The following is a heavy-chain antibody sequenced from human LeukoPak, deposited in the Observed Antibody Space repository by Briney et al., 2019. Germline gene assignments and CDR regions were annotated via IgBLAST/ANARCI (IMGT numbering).Heavy chain of an antibody. CDR2: IYGNGST. V-gene: IGHV4-4*07. Sequence: SETLSLTCTVSGDPISDYCWTWIRQPAGKGLECIGRIYGNGSTNYNPSLKSRVAMSIDTSKMQFSLKLRSVTAADTAVYYCARVGEWLFDIDVWGKGTTVIVSS. CDR3: ARVGEWLFDIDV. J-gene: IGHJ6*03. CDR1: GDPISDYC. D-gene: IGHD3-16*01.